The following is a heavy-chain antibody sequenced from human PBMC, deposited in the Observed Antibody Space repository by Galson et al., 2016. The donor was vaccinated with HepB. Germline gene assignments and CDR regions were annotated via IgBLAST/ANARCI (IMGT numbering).Heavy chain of an antibody. CDR3: AKETFVAGTLLYFFYGMDV. D-gene: IGHD2-2*02. Sequence: SLRLSCAASGFRFDDYGMHWVRQGPGKGLEWVALINADGDRTYYADSVRGRFTVSRDNFRNSLYLHMYSLRTEDTALYYCAKETFVAGTLLYFFYGMDVWGQGTTVAVSS. V-gene: IGHV3-43*02. CDR2: INADGDRT. CDR1: GFRFDDYG. J-gene: IGHJ6*02.